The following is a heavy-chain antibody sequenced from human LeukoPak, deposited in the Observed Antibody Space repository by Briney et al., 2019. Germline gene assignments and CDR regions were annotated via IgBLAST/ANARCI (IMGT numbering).Heavy chain of an antibody. Sequence: GRSLRLSCAASGFTFSSCGMHWVRQAPGKGLEWVAVISYDGSNKYYADSVKGRFTISRDNSKNTLYLQMNSLRAEDTAVYYCAKAQLWYYYGSGSSPFDYWGQGTLVTVSS. V-gene: IGHV3-30*18. CDR2: ISYDGSNK. D-gene: IGHD3-10*01. J-gene: IGHJ4*02. CDR3: AKAQLWYYYGSGSSPFDY. CDR1: GFTFSSCG.